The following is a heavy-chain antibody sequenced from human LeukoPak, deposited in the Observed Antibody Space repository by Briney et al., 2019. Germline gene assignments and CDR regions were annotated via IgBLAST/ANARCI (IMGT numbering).Heavy chain of an antibody. Sequence: SEALSLTYTVSGGSISSYYWSWIRQPPGKGLEWIGEINHSGSTNYNPSLKSRVTISVDTSKNQFSLKLSSVTAADTAVYYCARTSQGDTAMVSDYWGQGTLVTVSS. CDR2: INHSGST. CDR1: GGSISSYY. D-gene: IGHD5-18*01. CDR3: ARTSQGDTAMVSDY. J-gene: IGHJ4*02. V-gene: IGHV4-34*01.